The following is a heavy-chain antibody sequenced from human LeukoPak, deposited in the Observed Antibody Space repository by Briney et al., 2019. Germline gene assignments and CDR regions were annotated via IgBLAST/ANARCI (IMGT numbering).Heavy chain of an antibody. CDR1: GFTFSTYW. Sequence: GGSLRLSCAASGFTFSTYWMTWVRQAPGKGLEWVSIITGSGTRTYYADSVKGRFSISRDNSKNTLYLQMNSLRAEDTAVYYCAGCSGGSCYTAGYGMDVWGQGTTVTVSS. CDR3: AGCSGGSCYTAGYGMDV. CDR2: ITGSGTRT. J-gene: IGHJ6*02. D-gene: IGHD2-15*01. V-gene: IGHV3-23*01.